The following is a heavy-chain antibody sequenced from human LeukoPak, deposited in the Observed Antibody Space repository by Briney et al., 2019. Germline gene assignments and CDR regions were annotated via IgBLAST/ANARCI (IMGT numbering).Heavy chain of an antibody. D-gene: IGHD6-13*01. CDR1: GFTFSNFG. CDR2: ISYEGRNQ. Sequence: GGSLRLSCAASGFTFSNFGMHWVRQAPGKGLEWVAAISYEGRNQYYADSVKGRFTISRDSSKNTLYLQMNTLRAEDTAVYYCAKRLSNWDFDYWGQGTLVTVSS. V-gene: IGHV3-30*18. J-gene: IGHJ4*02. CDR3: AKRLSNWDFDY.